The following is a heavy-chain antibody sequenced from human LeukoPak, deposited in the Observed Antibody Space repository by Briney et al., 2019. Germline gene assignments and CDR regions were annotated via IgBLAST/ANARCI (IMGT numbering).Heavy chain of an antibody. D-gene: IGHD4-17*01. CDR3: ARSYGDYVKFDY. Sequence: GSSLKVSCKASGGTFSSYAISWVRQAPGQGLEWMGGIISIFGTANYAQKFKGRVTITEDESTSTAYMEMSSLRYEDTAVYYCARSYGDYVKFDYWGQGTVVTVSS. CDR2: IISIFGTA. V-gene: IGHV1-69*01. J-gene: IGHJ4*02. CDR1: GGTFSSYA.